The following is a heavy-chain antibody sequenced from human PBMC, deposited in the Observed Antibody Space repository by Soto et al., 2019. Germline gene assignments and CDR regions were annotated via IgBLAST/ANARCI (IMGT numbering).Heavy chain of an antibody. V-gene: IGHV1-18*01. CDR3: ARGAERAVAGYYYYYGMDV. Sequence: ASVKVSCKASGYTFTSYGISWVRQAPGQGLEWMGWISAYNGNTNYAQKLQGRVTMTTDTSTSTAYMELRSLRSDDTAVYSCARGAERAVAGYYYYYGMDVWGQGTTVTVSS. J-gene: IGHJ6*02. D-gene: IGHD6-19*01. CDR2: ISAYNGNT. CDR1: GYTFTSYG.